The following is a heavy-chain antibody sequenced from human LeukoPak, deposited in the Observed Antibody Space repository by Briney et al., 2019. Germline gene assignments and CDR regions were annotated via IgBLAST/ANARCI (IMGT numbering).Heavy chain of an antibody. CDR3: ARPTDYYSKEGDRDY. CDR1: GYTFTSYY. V-gene: IGHV1-46*01. J-gene: IGHJ4*02. Sequence: ASVKVSCKASGYTFTSYYMNWVRQAPGQGLEWMGIINPNGGRTSYAQKFQGRVTMTRNTSISTAYMELSSLRSEDTAVYYCARPTDYYSKEGDRDYWGQGTLVTVSS. CDR2: INPNGGRT. D-gene: IGHD4-11*01.